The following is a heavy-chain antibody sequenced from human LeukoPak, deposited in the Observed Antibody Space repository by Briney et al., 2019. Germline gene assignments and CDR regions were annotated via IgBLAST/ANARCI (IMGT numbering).Heavy chain of an antibody. D-gene: IGHD1-26*01. CDR3: ARDRIVGVTHWFDP. Sequence: SETLSLTCTVSGGSVSSGSYYWSWIRQPPGKGLEWTGFIYYSGSTNYNPSLQSRVTISVDTSKNQFSLKLSSVTAADTAVYYCARDRIVGVTHWFDPWGQGTLVTVSS. CDR2: IYYSGST. V-gene: IGHV4-61*01. J-gene: IGHJ5*02. CDR1: GGSVSSGSYY.